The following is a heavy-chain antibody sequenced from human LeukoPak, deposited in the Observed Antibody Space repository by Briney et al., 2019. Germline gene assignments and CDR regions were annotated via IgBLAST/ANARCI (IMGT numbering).Heavy chain of an antibody. CDR1: GGSMSSYS. CDR2: INHSGST. D-gene: IGHD2-15*01. Sequence: SETLSLTCTVSGGSMSSYSWSWIRQPPGKGLEWIGEINHSGSTNYNPSLKSRVTISVDTSKNQFSLKLSSVTAADTAVYYCARGYRYCSGGSCYPHFDYWGQGTLVTVSS. CDR3: ARGYRYCSGGSCYPHFDY. V-gene: IGHV4-34*01. J-gene: IGHJ4*02.